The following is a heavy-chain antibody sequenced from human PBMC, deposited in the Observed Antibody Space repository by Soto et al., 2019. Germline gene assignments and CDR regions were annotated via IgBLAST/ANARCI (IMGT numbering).Heavy chain of an antibody. J-gene: IGHJ1*01. CDR1: GFTVSSNY. CDR3: ARDRIAVAGNPEYFQH. V-gene: IGHV3-66*01. D-gene: IGHD6-19*01. CDR2: IYSGGST. Sequence: GGSLRLSCAASGFTVSSNYMSWVRQAPGKGLEWVSVIYSGGSTYYADSVKGRFTISRDNSKNTLYLQMNSLRAEDTSVYYCARDRIAVAGNPEYFQHWGQGTLVTVSS.